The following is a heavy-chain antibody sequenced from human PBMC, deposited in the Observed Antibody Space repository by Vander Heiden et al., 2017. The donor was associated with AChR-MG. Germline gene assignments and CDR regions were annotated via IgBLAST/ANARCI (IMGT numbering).Heavy chain of an antibody. CDR2: ISGSSSTI. CDR3: ARDNGAASVDH. Sequence: EVQLVESGGGLVKPGGSMTLTCAASGFSFMSYSMHCHRQAPGKGLEWVSYISGSSSTIHKADSLKGRVTISRDKSKNSLFMKMNSLRDENTAIYYCARDNGAASVDHWGQGTLVIVSS. V-gene: IGHV3-48*02. D-gene: IGHD6-13*01. CDR1: GFSFMSYS. J-gene: IGHJ4*02.